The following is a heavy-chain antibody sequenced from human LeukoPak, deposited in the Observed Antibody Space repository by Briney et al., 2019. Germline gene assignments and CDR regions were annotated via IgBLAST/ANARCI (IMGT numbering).Heavy chain of an antibody. Sequence: SETLSLTCTVSGGSISSGDYYWSWIRQPPGKGLEWIGYIYYSGSTYYNPSLKSRVTISVDTAKNQFSLKLSSVTAADTAVYFCARDRGGRLFDYWGQGTLVTVSS. CDR3: ARDRGGRLFDY. V-gene: IGHV4-30-4*08. J-gene: IGHJ4*02. CDR1: GGSISSGDYY. D-gene: IGHD5-24*01. CDR2: IYYSGST.